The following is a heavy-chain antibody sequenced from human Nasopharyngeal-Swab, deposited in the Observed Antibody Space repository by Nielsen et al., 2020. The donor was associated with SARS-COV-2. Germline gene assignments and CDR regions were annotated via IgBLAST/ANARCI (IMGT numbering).Heavy chain of an antibody. CDR3: ARDLGDV. CDR1: GFTFSSYA. J-gene: IGHJ6*04. CDR2: ISYDGSNK. V-gene: IGHV3-30-3*01. Sequence: GGSLRLSCAASGFTFSSYAMHWVRQAPGKGLEWVAVISYDGSNKYYADSVKGRFTISRDNSKNTLYLQMNSLRAGDTAVYYCARDLGDVWGKGTTVTVSS.